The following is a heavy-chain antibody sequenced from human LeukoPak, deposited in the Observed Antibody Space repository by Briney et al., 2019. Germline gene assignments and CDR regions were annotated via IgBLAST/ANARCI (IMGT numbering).Heavy chain of an antibody. Sequence: GGSLRLSCAASGFTFSSYAMSWVRQAPGKGLEWVSAISGSGGTTCYADSVKGRFTISRDNSKNTLYLQMNSLRAEDTAVYYRAKGRYSSSWYLGQYYFDYWGQGTLVTVSS. D-gene: IGHD6-13*01. V-gene: IGHV3-23*01. J-gene: IGHJ4*02. CDR1: GFTFSSYA. CDR2: ISGSGGTT. CDR3: AKGRYSSSWYLGQYYFDY.